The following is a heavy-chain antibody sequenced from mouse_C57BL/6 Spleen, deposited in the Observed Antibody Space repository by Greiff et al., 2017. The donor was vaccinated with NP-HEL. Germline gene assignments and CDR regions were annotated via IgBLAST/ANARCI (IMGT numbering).Heavy chain of an antibody. V-gene: IGHV7-3*01. CDR2: IRNKANGYTT. J-gene: IGHJ3*01. D-gene: IGHD4-1*01. CDR1: GFTFTDYY. CDR3: ARSGTGGFAY. Sequence: EVKVVESGGGLVQPGGSLSLSCAASGFTFTDYYMSWVRQPPGKALEWLGFIRNKANGYTTEYSASVKGRFTISRDNSQSILYLQMNALGAEDSATYYCARSGTGGFAYWGKGTLVTVSA.